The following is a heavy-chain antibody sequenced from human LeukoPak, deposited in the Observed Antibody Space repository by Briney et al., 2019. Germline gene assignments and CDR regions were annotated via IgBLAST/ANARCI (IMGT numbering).Heavy chain of an antibody. Sequence: GGFLRLSSAASGFTFSSYAMSWVRQAPGKGLEWVSAISGSGGSTYYADSVKGRFSISRDNSENTLYLQVNSLRAEDTAVYYCAKDRGIAAAGDFDYWGQGTLVTVSS. CDR3: AKDRGIAAAGDFDY. CDR1: GFTFSSYA. V-gene: IGHV3-23*01. CDR2: ISGSGGST. J-gene: IGHJ4*02. D-gene: IGHD6-13*01.